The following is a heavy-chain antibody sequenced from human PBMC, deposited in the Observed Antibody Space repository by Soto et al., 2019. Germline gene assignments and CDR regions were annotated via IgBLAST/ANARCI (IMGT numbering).Heavy chain of an antibody. CDR3: AKDTTHSGPKLDAFDI. J-gene: IGHJ3*02. D-gene: IGHD5-12*01. CDR2: ISGSGGST. Sequence: GGSLRLSCAASGFTFSSYAMSWVRQAPGKGLEWVSAISGSGGSTYYADSVKGRSTISRDNSKNTLYLQMNSLRAEDTVVYYSAKDTTHSGPKLDAFDIWGQGTMVTVSS. CDR1: GFTFSSYA. V-gene: IGHV3-23*01.